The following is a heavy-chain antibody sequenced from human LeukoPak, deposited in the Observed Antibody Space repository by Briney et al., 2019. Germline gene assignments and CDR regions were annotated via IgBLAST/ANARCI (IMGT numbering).Heavy chain of an antibody. CDR2: IYHSGST. Sequence: SETLSLTCAVSGGSISSGGYSWSWIRQPPGKGLEWIGYIYHSGSTYYDPSLKSRVTISVDRSKNQFSLKLSSVTAADTAVYYCARGLGYCSSTSCYGGLGWFDPWGQGTLVTVSS. CDR1: GGSISSGGYS. D-gene: IGHD2-2*01. CDR3: ARGLGYCSSTSCYGGLGWFDP. V-gene: IGHV4-30-2*01. J-gene: IGHJ5*02.